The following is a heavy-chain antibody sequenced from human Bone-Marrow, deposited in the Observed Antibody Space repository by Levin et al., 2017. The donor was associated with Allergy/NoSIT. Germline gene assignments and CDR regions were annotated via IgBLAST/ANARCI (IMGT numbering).Heavy chain of an antibody. CDR1: TSTFSRYV. Sequence: GGSLRLSCAASTSTFSRYVLHWVRQAPGKGLEWVAVISHDETSEAFAESVKGRFTISKDNSKRTLYLQMNSLRQEDTAVYYCATAGRTSGYADAFEFWGQGTMVAVSS. V-gene: IGHV3-30*04. J-gene: IGHJ3*01. CDR3: ATAGRTSGYADAFEF. CDR2: ISHDETSE. D-gene: IGHD3-22*01.